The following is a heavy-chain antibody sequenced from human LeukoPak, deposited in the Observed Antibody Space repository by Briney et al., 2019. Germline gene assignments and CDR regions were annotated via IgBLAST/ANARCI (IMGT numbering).Heavy chain of an antibody. J-gene: IGHJ4*02. D-gene: IGHD6-19*01. CDR1: GFTFSSYW. CDR2: INQDGSEK. Sequence: GGSLRLSCVASGFTFSSYWMSWVRQAPGKGLEWVANINQDGSEKYDVDSAKGRFTISRDNAKNSLYLQMNSLRAEDTAVYYCAKGGSSGWLPDYWGQGTLVTVSS. V-gene: IGHV3-7*01. CDR3: AKGGSSGWLPDY.